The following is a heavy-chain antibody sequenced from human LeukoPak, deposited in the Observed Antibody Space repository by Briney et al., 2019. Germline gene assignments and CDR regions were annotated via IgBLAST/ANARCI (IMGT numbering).Heavy chain of an antibody. CDR2: IDWDDDK. CDR3: ARRTSSSFYFDY. CDR1: GFSLSTSGMR. Sequence: EPGPTLVKPTQTLTLTCTFSGFSLSTSGMRVSWIRQPPGKALEWLARIDWDDDKFYSTSLKTRLTISKDTSNNQVVLTMTNMDPVDTTIYYCARRTSSSFYFDYWGQGTLVTVSS. V-gene: IGHV2-70*04. J-gene: IGHJ4*02. D-gene: IGHD6-6*01.